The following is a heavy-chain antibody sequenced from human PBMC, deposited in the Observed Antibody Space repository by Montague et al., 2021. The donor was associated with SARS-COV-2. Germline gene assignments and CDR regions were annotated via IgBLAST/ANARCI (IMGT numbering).Heavy chain of an antibody. D-gene: IGHD3-9*01. J-gene: IGHJ3*02. CDR1: GGSTSSSSYY. Sequence: SETLSLTCTVSGGSTSSSSYYWGWIRQPPGKGLEWIGSIYYSGSTYYNLSLKSRVTISVDTSKNQFSLKLSSVSAADTAVYYCATYYDILTGYYIDAFDIWGQGTMVTVSS. CDR2: IYYSGST. V-gene: IGHV4-39*01. CDR3: ATYYDILTGYYIDAFDI.